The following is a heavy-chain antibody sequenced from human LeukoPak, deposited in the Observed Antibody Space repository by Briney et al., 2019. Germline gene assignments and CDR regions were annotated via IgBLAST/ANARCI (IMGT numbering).Heavy chain of an antibody. CDR1: GFTFSSYA. V-gene: IGHV3-30*04. CDR3: AAQTGSVPDAFDI. Sequence: GGSLRLSCAASGFTFSSYAMHWVRQAPGKGLEWVAVISYDGSNKYYADSVKGRFTISRDNSKNTLYPQMNSLRAEDTAVYYCAAQTGSVPDAFDIWGQGTMVTVSS. D-gene: IGHD3-9*01. J-gene: IGHJ3*02. CDR2: ISYDGSNK.